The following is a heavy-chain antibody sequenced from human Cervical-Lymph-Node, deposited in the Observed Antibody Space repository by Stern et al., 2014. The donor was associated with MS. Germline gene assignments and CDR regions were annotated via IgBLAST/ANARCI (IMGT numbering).Heavy chain of an antibody. V-gene: IGHV4-59*08. CDR1: GGSIGNYY. D-gene: IGHD2-21*02. CDR3: ARHGDTSFVY. J-gene: IGHJ4*02. Sequence: VHLVESGPGLVQPSETLSLTCTVSGGSIGNYYLSWIRQPPGKGLEWIGYIYYIGTTNYNPSLKSRVTISVDTSKNQFSLRLSSVSVADTAVYYCARHGDTSFVYWGQGTLVTISS. CDR2: IYYIGTT.